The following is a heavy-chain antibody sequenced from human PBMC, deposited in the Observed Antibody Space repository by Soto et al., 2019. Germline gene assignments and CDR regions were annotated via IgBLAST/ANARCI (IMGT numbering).Heavy chain of an antibody. Sequence: QVHLVQSGAEVKKPGSSVNVSCKASAGTFSNYAITWVRQAPGQGLEWVGRIIPIFGTTNVAQKFQGRVTITADESTTTAYMELSGLRSDDTAVYYCAKDGGADGYFGNWLDPWGQGTLVTVSS. J-gene: IGHJ5*02. CDR2: IIPIFGTT. CDR3: AKDGGADGYFGNWLDP. CDR1: AGTFSNYA. V-gene: IGHV1-69*15. D-gene: IGHD5-12*01.